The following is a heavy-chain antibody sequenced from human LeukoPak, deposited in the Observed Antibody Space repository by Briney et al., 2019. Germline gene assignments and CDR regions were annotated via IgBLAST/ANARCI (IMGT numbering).Heavy chain of an antibody. CDR1: GFTFRSYA. J-gene: IGHJ4*02. V-gene: IGHV3-23*01. D-gene: IGHD4-17*01. CDR2: ISGSGGST. Sequence: PGGSLRLSCAASGFTFRSYAMSWVRQAPGKGLEWVSAISGSGGSTYYADSVKGRFTISRDNSKNTLYLQMNSLRAEDTAVYYCAKDRSATVTRFYFDYWGQGTLVTVSS. CDR3: AKDRSATVTRFYFDY.